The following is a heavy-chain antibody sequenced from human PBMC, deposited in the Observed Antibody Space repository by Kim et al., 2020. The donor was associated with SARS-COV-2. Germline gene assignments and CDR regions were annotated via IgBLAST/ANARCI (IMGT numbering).Heavy chain of an antibody. D-gene: IGHD3-10*01. Sequence: DTVKGRFTISRDNSQNTLYLQMNSLRAEDTAVYYCAKELRDVRGPSWFDPWGQGTLVTVSS. J-gene: IGHJ5*02. V-gene: IGHV3-23*01. CDR3: AKELRDVRGPSWFDP.